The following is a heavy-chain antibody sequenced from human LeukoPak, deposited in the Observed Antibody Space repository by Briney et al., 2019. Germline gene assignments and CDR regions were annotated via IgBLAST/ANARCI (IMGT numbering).Heavy chain of an antibody. CDR2: LSFDGNHQ. CDR3: ARDWFDSGWYLDH. J-gene: IGHJ4*02. V-gene: IGHV3-30*03. Sequence: GGSLRLSCAASGFTFISFGMHWVRQAPGRGLEWVALLSFDGNHQFYADSVKGRFTLSRDNFKNMVFLEMTSLRVEDTAVYYCARDWFDSGWYLDHWGQGALVTVSS. CDR1: GFTFISFG. D-gene: IGHD6-25*01.